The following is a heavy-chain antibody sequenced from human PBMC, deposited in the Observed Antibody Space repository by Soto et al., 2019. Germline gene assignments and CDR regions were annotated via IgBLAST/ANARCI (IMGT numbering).Heavy chain of an antibody. CDR3: ARDDGGSLDFDY. J-gene: IGHJ4*02. CDR2: ISSSSSYI. CDR1: GFTFSSYS. V-gene: IGHV3-21*01. Sequence: EVQLVESGGGLVKPGGSLRLSCAASGFTFSSYSMNWVRQAPGKGLERVSSISSSSSYIYYADSVKDRFTTSRDNAKDSLYLHMNSLRAEDAAVYYCARDDGGSLDFDYWGQGTLVTVSS. D-gene: IGHD6-13*01.